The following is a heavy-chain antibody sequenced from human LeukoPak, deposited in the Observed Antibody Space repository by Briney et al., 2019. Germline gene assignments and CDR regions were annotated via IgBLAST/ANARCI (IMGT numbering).Heavy chain of an antibody. CDR3: ARHLYSGSYHNKFDY. J-gene: IGHJ4*02. Sequence: SETLSLTCTVSGGSISSSSYYWGWIRQPPGKGLEWIGSIYYSGSTYYNPSLKSRVTISVDTSKNQFSLKLSSVTAADTAVYYCARHLYSGSYHNKFDYWGQGTLVTVSS. V-gene: IGHV4-39*01. D-gene: IGHD1-26*01. CDR2: IYYSGST. CDR1: GGSISSSSYY.